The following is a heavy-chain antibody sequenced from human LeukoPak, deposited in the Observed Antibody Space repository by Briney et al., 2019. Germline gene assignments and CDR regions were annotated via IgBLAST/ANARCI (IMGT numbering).Heavy chain of an antibody. V-gene: IGHV3-23*01. CDR1: GFTFSSYA. CDR3: AKGFPVNGYFDQ. J-gene: IGHJ4*02. Sequence: GGSLRLFCAASGFTFSSYAMTWVRQAPGKGLEWVSAISGSGGSTYYADSVKGRLTISRDNSKNTLYLQMNSLRAEDTAVYYCAKGFPVNGYFDQWGQGTLVTVSS. CDR2: ISGSGGST.